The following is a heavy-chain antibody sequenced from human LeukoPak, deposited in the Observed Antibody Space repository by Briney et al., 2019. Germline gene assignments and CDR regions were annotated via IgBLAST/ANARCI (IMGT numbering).Heavy chain of an antibody. D-gene: IGHD3-22*01. Sequence: GGSLRLSCAASGFSFRTYHMHWVRQAPGKGLEWVAVIWYDGSKTYYGDSVQGRFTISRDNSQNTLFLQMNSLRAEDTALYYCARVRGYDTSDYDYWGQGTLVTVSS. V-gene: IGHV3-33*01. CDR2: IWYDGSKT. J-gene: IGHJ4*02. CDR3: ARVRGYDTSDYDY. CDR1: GFSFRTYH.